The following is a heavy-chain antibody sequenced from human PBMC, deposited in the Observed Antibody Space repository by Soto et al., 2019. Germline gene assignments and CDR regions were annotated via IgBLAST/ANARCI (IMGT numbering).Heavy chain of an antibody. Sequence: QVQLVQSGAEVKKPGSSVKVSCKASGGTFSSYTISRVRQAPGQGLEWMGRIIPILGIANYAQKFQGRVTITADKSTSTAYMELSSLRSEDTAVYYCALHGEMATAPVVDYWGQGTLVTVSS. D-gene: IGHD5-18*01. V-gene: IGHV1-69*02. J-gene: IGHJ4*02. CDR2: IIPILGIA. CDR1: GGTFSSYT. CDR3: ALHGEMATAPVVDY.